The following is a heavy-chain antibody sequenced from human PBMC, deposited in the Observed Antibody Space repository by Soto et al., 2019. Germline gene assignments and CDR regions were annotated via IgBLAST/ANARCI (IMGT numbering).Heavy chain of an antibody. V-gene: IGHV4-4*07. Sequence: SETLCLTWSVSGASSTGSGCWSWIWQTAGKGLEWIGRFSLSGTANYNPSLRRRVTMSADVSKNQFSLRLNSLTAADKALYYCARGRTPPGAPDWYYCDSWGQGTLVTVSS. CDR3: ARGRTPPGAPDWYYCDS. J-gene: IGHJ4*02. CDR1: GASSTGSGC. D-gene: IGHD3-9*01. CDR2: FSLSGTA.